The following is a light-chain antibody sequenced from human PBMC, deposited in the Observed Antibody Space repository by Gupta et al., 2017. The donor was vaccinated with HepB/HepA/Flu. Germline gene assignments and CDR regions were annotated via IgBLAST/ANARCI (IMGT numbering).Light chain of an antibody. CDR1: SGSIASNY. Sequence: NFMLTQPHSVSESPGKTVTISCTRSSGSIASNYVQWYQQRPGSAPTTVSYEDNQRPSGVPDRFSGSIDSSSNSASLTISGLKTEDEADDYCQSYDSSIYVVFGGGTKLTV. J-gene: IGLJ2*01. CDR3: QSYDSSIYVV. CDR2: EDN. V-gene: IGLV6-57*03.